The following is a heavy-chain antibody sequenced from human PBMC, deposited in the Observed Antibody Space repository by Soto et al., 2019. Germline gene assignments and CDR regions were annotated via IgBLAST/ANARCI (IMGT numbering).Heavy chain of an antibody. D-gene: IGHD2-2*01. Sequence: GGSLRLSCAASGFTVSSNYMSWVRQAPGKGLEWVSVIYSCGSTYYADSVKGRFTISRDNSKNTLYLQMNSLRAEDTAVYYCARDHGLPTTRSSNSSYALVHYYGMDVWGQGTTVTVS. CDR3: ARDHGLPTTRSSNSSYALVHYYGMDV. CDR2: IYSCGST. V-gene: IGHV3-66*03. CDR1: GFTVSSNY. J-gene: IGHJ6*02.